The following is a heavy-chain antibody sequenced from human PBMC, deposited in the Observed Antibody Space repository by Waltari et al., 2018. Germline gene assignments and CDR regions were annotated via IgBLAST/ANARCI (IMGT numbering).Heavy chain of an antibody. J-gene: IGHJ5*02. D-gene: IGHD2-15*01. V-gene: IGHV1-24*01. CDR3: TRDRVGYCSGGTCYSRWFDP. Sequence: QVQLVQSGAEVKKPGASVKVSCRVSGYSLTESALHWVRQAPGKGLEWLGGLDPEYGEAVYAQEFQGRVTMTEDTSKDTAYMELSSLTYEDTAVYYCTRDRVGYCSGGTCYSRWFDPWGQGTLVTVSS. CDR1: GYSLTESA. CDR2: LDPEYGEA.